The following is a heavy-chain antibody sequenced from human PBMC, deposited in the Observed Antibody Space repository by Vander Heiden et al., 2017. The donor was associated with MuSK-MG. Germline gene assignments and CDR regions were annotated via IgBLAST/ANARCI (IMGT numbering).Heavy chain of an antibody. J-gene: IGHJ5*02. CDR3: ARGLRAAMRLNWFDP. CDR1: GGSFSGYY. D-gene: IGHD6-13*01. CDR2: IKHSGST. Sequence: QVQLQQWGAGLLKPSETPSLTCAVYGGSFSGYYWSWCRQPPGKGLEWIGEIKHSGSTNYNPSLKSRVTISVDTSKNQFSLKLRSVTAADTAVYYCARGLRAAMRLNWFDPWGQGTLVTVSS. V-gene: IGHV4-34*01.